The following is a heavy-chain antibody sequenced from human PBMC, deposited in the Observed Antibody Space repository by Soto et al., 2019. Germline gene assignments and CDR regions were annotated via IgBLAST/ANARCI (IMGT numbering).Heavy chain of an antibody. J-gene: IGHJ6*02. D-gene: IGHD1-26*01. CDR3: ASPSGSSPEGRYHYGMDV. CDR2: IIPLFGTA. CDR1: GGTFSSYA. V-gene: IGHV1-69*12. Sequence: QVQLVQSGAEVKKPGSSVKVSCKASGGTFSSYAISWVRQAPGQGLEWMGGIIPLFGTADYAQKFQGRVASIADESTSTADMELSSLRSEDTAVYYCASPSGSSPEGRYHYGMDVWGQGTTVTVSS.